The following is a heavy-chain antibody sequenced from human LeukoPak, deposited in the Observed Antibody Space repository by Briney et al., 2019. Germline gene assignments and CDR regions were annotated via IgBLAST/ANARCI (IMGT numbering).Heavy chain of an antibody. D-gene: IGHD5-24*01. CDR3: ARAETQIHAFDI. Sequence: PGGSLRLSCAASGFNFTTYWVHWVRQAPGKGLVWVSRINSDGSSTHNADAVKGRFTISRDSAKNTLYLQMNSLRAEDTAVYYCARAETQIHAFDIWGRGTMVTVSS. V-gene: IGHV3-74*01. CDR2: INSDGSST. CDR1: GFNFTTYW. J-gene: IGHJ3*02.